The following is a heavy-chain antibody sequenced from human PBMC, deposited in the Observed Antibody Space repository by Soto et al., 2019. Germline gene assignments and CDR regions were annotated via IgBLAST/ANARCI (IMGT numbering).Heavy chain of an antibody. CDR3: VRVVPAAISFDY. CDR2: IYYSGST. D-gene: IGHD2-2*01. J-gene: IGHJ4*02. Sequence: QVQLQESGPGLVKPSQTLSLTCTVSGGSISSGDYYWSWIRQPPGKGLEWIGYIYYSGSTYYNPSLKSRVTISVDTSNNQCSQKLSTVTAADTAVYYCVRVVPAAISFDYWGQGTLVTVSS. CDR1: GGSISSGDYY. V-gene: IGHV4-30-4*01.